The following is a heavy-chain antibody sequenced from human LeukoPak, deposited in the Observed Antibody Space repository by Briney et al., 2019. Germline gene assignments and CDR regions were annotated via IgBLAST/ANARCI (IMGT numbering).Heavy chain of an antibody. J-gene: IGHJ4*02. CDR3: AKAPVTSCRGAYCYPFDS. CDR1: GFTFNIYW. D-gene: IGHD2-21*01. Sequence: GGSLRLSCAASGFTFNIYWMSWVRQTPGKGLEWVANINQDGSEKYYVDSVKGRFTISRDNSKNTLYLQMNSLRAEDAAVYFCAKAPVTSCRGAYCYPFDSWGQGTLVTVSS. V-gene: IGHV3-7*03. CDR2: INQDGSEK.